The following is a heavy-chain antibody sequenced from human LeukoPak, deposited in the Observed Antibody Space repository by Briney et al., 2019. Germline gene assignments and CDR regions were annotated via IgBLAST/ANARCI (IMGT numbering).Heavy chain of an antibody. CDR1: GFSFSSYS. CDR2: ISGSGSDT. J-gene: IGHJ4*02. D-gene: IGHD6-13*01. CDR3: ARDKAYTSSWFSDY. Sequence: GGSLRLSCAASGFSFSSYSMNWVRQAPGKGLQWVSYISGSGSDTYYADSVKGRFTISRDNDKNSLYLQMNSLTAEDTGVYYCARDKAYTSSWFSDYWGQGTLVTVSS. V-gene: IGHV3-48*01.